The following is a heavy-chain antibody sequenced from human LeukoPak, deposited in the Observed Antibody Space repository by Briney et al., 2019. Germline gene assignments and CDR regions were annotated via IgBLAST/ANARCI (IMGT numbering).Heavy chain of an antibody. J-gene: IGHJ5*02. V-gene: IGHV4-61*05. CDR2: IYSSGST. CDR3: ARHSYGSETFWFDP. D-gene: IGHD3-10*01. CDR1: GCSISSSSYY. Sequence: SETLSLTCTVSGCSISSSSYYWGWVRQPPGRGLEWIGYIYSSGSTNYNPSLKSRVTISVDTSKNQFSLRLSSVTAADTAVYYCARHSYGSETFWFDPWGQGTLVTVCS.